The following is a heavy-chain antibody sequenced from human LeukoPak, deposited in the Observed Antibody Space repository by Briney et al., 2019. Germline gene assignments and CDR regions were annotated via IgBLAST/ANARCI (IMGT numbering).Heavy chain of an antibody. CDR2: IYYSGST. V-gene: IGHV4-39*01. D-gene: IGHD1-14*01. Sequence: SETLSLTCTVSGGSISSSSYYWGWIRQPPGKGLEWIGSIYYSGSTYYNPSLKSRVTISVDTSKNQFSLRLSSVTAADAAMYYCASRTDYWGQGTLVTVSS. CDR3: ASRTDY. CDR1: GGSISSSSYY. J-gene: IGHJ4*02.